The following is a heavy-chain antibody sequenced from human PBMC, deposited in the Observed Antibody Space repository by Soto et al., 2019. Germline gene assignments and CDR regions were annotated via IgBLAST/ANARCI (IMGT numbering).Heavy chain of an antibody. V-gene: IGHV1-2*04. CDR2: INPNSGGT. Sequence: ASVKVSCKASGYTFTGYYMHWVRQAPGQGLEWMGWINPNSGGTNYAQKFQGWVTMTRDTSISTAYMELCRLRSDDTAVYYCARNVVVVAASGENYYYYMDVWGKGTTVTVSS. D-gene: IGHD2-15*01. CDR1: GYTFTGYY. J-gene: IGHJ6*03. CDR3: ARNVVVVAASGENYYYYMDV.